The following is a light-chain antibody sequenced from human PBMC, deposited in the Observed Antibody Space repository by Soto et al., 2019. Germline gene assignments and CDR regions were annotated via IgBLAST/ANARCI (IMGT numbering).Light chain of an antibody. J-gene: IGLJ1*01. CDR3: ASYTTSSTYV. Sequence: HSVLTQPASVSGSPGQSIAISCTGTSSDVGGYSYVSWYQQQPGKAPKLVTSDVSNRPSGVSDRFSGSESGNTASLTISGLQTEDEADYYCASYTTSSTYVFGTGTKVTVL. CDR1: SSDVGGYSY. V-gene: IGLV2-14*01. CDR2: DVS.